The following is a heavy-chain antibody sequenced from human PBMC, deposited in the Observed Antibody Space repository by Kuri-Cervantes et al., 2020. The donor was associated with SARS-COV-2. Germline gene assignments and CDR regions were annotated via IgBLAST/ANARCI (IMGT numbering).Heavy chain of an antibody. CDR2: ISSSSSYT. D-gene: IGHD3-22*01. Sequence: GESLKISCAASGFTFSDYYLSWIRQAPGKGLEWVSYISSSSSYTNYADSVKGRFTISRDNAKNSLYLQINSLRAEDTAVYYCARIVGGGSWFDPWGQGTLVTVSS. CDR3: ARIVGGGSWFDP. J-gene: IGHJ5*02. CDR1: GFTFSDYY. V-gene: IGHV3-11*06.